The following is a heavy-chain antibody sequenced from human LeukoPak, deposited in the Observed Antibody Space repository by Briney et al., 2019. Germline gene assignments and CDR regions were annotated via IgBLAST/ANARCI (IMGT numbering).Heavy chain of an antibody. CDR2: IYSGGNT. CDR3: SRGTLTAPDY. V-gene: IGHV3-53*01. J-gene: IGHJ4*02. Sequence: GGSLRLSCAASGFTVSNTDMSWVRQAPGKGLEWVSVIYSGGNTYYAASAKGRFTISRNNSNNTLQLQKNRRRTDDTAAFYDSRGTLTAPDYWGQGPLVSVS. D-gene: IGHD2-21*02. CDR1: GFTVSNTD.